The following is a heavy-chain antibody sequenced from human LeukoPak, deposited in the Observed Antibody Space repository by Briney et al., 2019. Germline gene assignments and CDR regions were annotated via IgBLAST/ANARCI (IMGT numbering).Heavy chain of an antibody. J-gene: IGHJ4*02. Sequence: GGSLRLSCAASGVTFSSDAMSWGRQAPGKGLEWVSAISGSGGSTYYADSVKGRFTISRDNSKNTLYLQMNSLRAEDTAVYYCARRDSYHSRGPPRCWWGQGTLVTVSS. CDR2: ISGSGGST. V-gene: IGHV3-23*01. CDR1: GVTFSSDA. D-gene: IGHD3-22*01. CDR3: ARRDSYHSRGPPRCW.